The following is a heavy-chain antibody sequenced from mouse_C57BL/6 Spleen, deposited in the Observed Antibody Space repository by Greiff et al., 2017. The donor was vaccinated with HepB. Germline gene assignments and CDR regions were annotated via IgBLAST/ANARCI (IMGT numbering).Heavy chain of an antibody. D-gene: IGHD1-1*01. CDR2: IDPENGDT. CDR1: GFNIKDDY. J-gene: IGHJ1*03. Sequence: EVQLQQSGAELVRPGASVKLSCTASGFNIKDDYTHWVKQRPEQGLEWIGWIDPENGDTEYASKFQGKATITADTSSNPAYLQLSSLTSEDTAVYYCTTDYGSSYDWYFDGWGTGTTVTVSS. CDR3: TTDYGSSYDWYFDG. V-gene: IGHV14-4*01.